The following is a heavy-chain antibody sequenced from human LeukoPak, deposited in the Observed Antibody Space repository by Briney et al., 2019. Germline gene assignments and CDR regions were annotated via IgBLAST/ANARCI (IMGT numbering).Heavy chain of an antibody. CDR3: ARVNRHSSGWYSIFDY. D-gene: IGHD6-19*01. CDR2: IYYSGST. CDR1: GGSLSSYY. V-gene: IGHV4-59*01. J-gene: IGHJ4*02. Sequence: NPSETLSLTCTVSGGSLSSYYRTWIRQPPGKGLEWIGYIYYSGSTSYNPSLLSRVTISIDSSKSQFSLKLPSVTAADTAVYFCARVNRHSSGWYSIFDYWGPGALVTVSS.